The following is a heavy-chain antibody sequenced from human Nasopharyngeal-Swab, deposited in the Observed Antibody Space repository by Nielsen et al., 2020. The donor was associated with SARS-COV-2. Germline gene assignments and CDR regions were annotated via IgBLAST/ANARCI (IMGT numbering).Heavy chain of an antibody. V-gene: IGHV3-7*01. J-gene: IGHJ5*02. Sequence: GGSLRLSCAASGFTFSSYWMSWVRQAPGKGLEWVANIKQDGSEKYYVDSVKGRFTISRDNAKNSLYLQMNSLRAEDTAVYYCARELITQQLVGLGGENWFDPWGQGTLVTVSS. D-gene: IGHD6-13*01. CDR3: ARELITQQLVGLGGENWFDP. CDR1: GFTFSSYW. CDR2: IKQDGSEK.